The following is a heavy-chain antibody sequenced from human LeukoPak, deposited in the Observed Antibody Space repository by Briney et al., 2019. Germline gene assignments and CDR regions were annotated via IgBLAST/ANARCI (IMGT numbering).Heavy chain of an antibody. CDR3: ARGPTGYNWNDVCLRGYYYYYMDV. D-gene: IGHD1-1*01. V-gene: IGHV1-69*01. J-gene: IGHJ6*03. CDR1: GGTFSSYA. Sequence: ASVKVSCKXSGGTFSSYAISWVRQAPGQGLEWMGGIIPIFGTANYAQKFQGRVTITADESTSTAYMELSSLRSEDTAVYYCARGPTGYNWNDVCLRGYYYYYMDVWGKGTTVTVSS. CDR2: IIPIFGTA.